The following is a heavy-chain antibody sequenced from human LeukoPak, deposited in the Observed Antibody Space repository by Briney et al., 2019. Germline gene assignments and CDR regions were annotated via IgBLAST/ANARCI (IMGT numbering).Heavy chain of an antibody. Sequence: SETLSLTCAVYGGSFSGYYWSWIRQPPGKGLEWIGHVHYTWNTKYNPSLTGRVSISLDRSKNQFSLSLSSLTAADTAVYYCARVASKGGMDVWGQGTTVIVSS. CDR2: VHYTWNT. V-gene: IGHV4-59*01. CDR3: ARVASKGGMDV. CDR1: GGSFSGYY. J-gene: IGHJ6*02. D-gene: IGHD5/OR15-5a*01.